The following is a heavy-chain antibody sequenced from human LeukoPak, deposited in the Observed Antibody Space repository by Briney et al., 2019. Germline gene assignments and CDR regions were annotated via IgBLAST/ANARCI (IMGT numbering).Heavy chain of an antibody. V-gene: IGHV1-24*01. J-gene: IGHJ4*02. D-gene: IGHD1-26*01. Sequence: VASVKVSCKVSGYTLTELSMHWVRQAPGKGLEWMGGFDPEDGETIYAQKFQGRVTMTEDTSTDTAYMELSSLRSEDTAVYYCATPRSYYSHFDYWGQGALVTVSS. CDR3: ATPRSYYSHFDY. CDR2: FDPEDGET. CDR1: GYTLTELS.